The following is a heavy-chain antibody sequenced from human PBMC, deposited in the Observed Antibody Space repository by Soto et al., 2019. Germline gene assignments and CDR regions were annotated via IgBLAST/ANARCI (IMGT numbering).Heavy chain of an antibody. J-gene: IGHJ4*02. CDR2: ISYDGSNK. V-gene: IGHV3-30-3*01. Sequence: QVQLVESGGGVVQPGRSLRLSCAASGFTFSSYAMHWVRQAPGKGLEWVAVISYDGSNKYYADSVKGRFTISRDNSKNTLYLQMNSLRAEDTAVYYCARTTTVVSFDYWGQGTLVTVSS. D-gene: IGHD4-17*01. CDR1: GFTFSSYA. CDR3: ARTTTVVSFDY.